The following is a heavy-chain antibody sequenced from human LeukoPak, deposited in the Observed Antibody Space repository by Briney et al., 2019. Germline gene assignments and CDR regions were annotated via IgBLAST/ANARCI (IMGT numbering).Heavy chain of an antibody. J-gene: IGHJ3*02. Sequence: ASVKVSCKASGYTFTSYAMNWVRQAPGQGLEWMGWMNPNSGNTGYAQKFQGRVTITRNTSISTAYMELSSLRSEDTAVYYCARGSGYSYGSDAFDIWGQGTMVTVSS. CDR2: MNPNSGNT. D-gene: IGHD5-18*01. CDR1: GYTFTSYA. CDR3: ARGSGYSYGSDAFDI. V-gene: IGHV1-8*03.